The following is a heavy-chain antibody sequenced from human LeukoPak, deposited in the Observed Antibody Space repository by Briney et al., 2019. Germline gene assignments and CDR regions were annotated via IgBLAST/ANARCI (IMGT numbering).Heavy chain of an antibody. Sequence: GESLKISCKGSGYSFTSYWISWVRQMPGKGLEWMGRIDPSDSYTNYSPSFQGHVTISADKSISTAYLQWSSLKASDTAMYYCARQGWEGTSGTTWGYYYGMDVWGKGTTVTVSS. D-gene: IGHD1-1*01. CDR1: GYSFTSYW. J-gene: IGHJ6*04. V-gene: IGHV5-10-1*01. CDR3: ARQGWEGTSGTTWGYYYGMDV. CDR2: IDPSDSYT.